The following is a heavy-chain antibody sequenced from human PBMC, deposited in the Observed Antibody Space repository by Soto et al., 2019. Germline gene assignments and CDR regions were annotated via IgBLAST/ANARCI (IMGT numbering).Heavy chain of an antibody. CDR1: GFAFSTYA. V-gene: IGHV3-23*01. Sequence: GGSLRLSCAASGFAFSTYAMTWVRQAPGKGLEWVSVISGSGGSSYYAASVKGRFTISRDNSKNTLFLQMNGLRAEDTAVYYCAKVTKRAAAGRYEYYKYGMDVWGQGTAVTVSS. J-gene: IGHJ6*02. D-gene: IGHD6-13*01. CDR2: ISGSGGSS. CDR3: AKVTKRAAAGRYEYYKYGMDV.